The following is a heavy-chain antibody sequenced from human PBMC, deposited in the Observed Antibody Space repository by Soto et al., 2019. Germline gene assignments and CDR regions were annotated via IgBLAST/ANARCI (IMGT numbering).Heavy chain of an antibody. V-gene: IGHV3-11*06. Sequence: SLRLSCSASVFTFSDHYMSWFRQAPGKGLEWISFISMSGTYTVYADSVKGRFTISRDNAKNSVFLQMNSLSAEDAAVYYCASRGHCSNGVCHPFDYWGQGTLVTVSS. D-gene: IGHD2-8*01. CDR3: ASRGHCSNGVCHPFDY. CDR2: ISMSGTYT. J-gene: IGHJ4*02. CDR1: VFTFSDHY.